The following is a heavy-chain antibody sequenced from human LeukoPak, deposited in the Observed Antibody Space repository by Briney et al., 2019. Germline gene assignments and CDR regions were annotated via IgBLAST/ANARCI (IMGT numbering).Heavy chain of an antibody. CDR2: ISAYNGNT. Sequence: ALVKVSCKASGYTFTSYGISWVRQAPGQGLEWMGWISAYNGNTNYAQKLQGRVTMTRDTSISTAYMELSRLRSDDTAVYYCASGFRGWWYYYMDVWGKGTTVTVSS. D-gene: IGHD6-19*01. CDR1: GYTFTSYG. V-gene: IGHV1-18*01. J-gene: IGHJ6*03. CDR3: ASGFRGWWYYYMDV.